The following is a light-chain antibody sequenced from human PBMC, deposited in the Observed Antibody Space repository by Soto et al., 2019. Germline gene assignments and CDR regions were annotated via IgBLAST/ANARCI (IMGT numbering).Light chain of an antibody. CDR1: TSNIGSNF. CDR3: ATWDDGLSGRV. Sequence: QSVLTQPPSASGTPGQRVTISCSGSTSNIGSNFVYWYQHLPGTAPRLLIYNNDQRPSRVPDRFSGSKSGASASLAISGLRSDDAGDYFCATWDDGLSGRVFGGGTQLTVL. CDR2: NND. J-gene: IGLJ3*02. V-gene: IGLV1-47*02.